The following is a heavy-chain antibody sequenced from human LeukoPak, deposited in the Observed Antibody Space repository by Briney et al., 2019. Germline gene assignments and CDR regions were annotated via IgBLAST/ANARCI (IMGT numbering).Heavy chain of an antibody. Sequence: SETLSLTCTVSGGSISSGSYYWSWIRQPAGKGLEWIGRIYTSGSTNYNPSLKSRVTISVDTSKNQFSLKLSSVTAADTAAYYCARDRDGMDVWGQGTTVTVSS. CDR2: IYTSGST. J-gene: IGHJ6*02. D-gene: IGHD3-10*01. CDR3: ARDRDGMDV. CDR1: GGSISSGSYY. V-gene: IGHV4-61*02.